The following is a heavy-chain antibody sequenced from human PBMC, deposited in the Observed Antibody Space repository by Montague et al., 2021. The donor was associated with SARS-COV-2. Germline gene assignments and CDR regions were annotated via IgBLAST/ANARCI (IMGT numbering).Heavy chain of an antibody. J-gene: IGHJ4*02. CDR3: ARFWSGYVDK. V-gene: IGHV4-59*01. Sequence: SETLSLTCSFSGGSIRSYYWSWIRLPPGKALEWLGYIYYTGEITHSPSLKSRVTISVDTSRSQFSLRLTSVTAADTAVYFCARFWSGYVDKWSQGTLVTVSS. CDR1: GGSIRSYY. CDR2: IYYTGEI. D-gene: IGHD3-3*01.